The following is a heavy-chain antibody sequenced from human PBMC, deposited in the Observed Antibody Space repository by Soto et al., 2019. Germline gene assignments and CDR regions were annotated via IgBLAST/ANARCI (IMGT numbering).Heavy chain of an antibody. D-gene: IGHD5-12*01. CDR1: GGSISSYY. J-gene: IGHJ4*02. CDR2: IYYSGST. Sequence: QVQLQESGPGLVKPSETLSLTCTVSGGSISSYYWSWIRQPPGKGLEWIGYIYYSGSTNYNPSLKSRVTISVDTSKNQFSLKLSSVTAADTAVYYCARATKDGYNYGSFDYWGQGTRVTVSS. V-gene: IGHV4-59*01. CDR3: ARATKDGYNYGSFDY.